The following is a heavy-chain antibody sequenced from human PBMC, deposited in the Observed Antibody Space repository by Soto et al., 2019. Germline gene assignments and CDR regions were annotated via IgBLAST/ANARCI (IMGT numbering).Heavy chain of an antibody. D-gene: IGHD6-19*01. CDR1: GYTFTTYP. Sequence: QVQLVQSGTEVKKPGASVRVSCQASGYTFTTYPMHWVRQAPGQGLEWMAWINTGNGDTKYSQKFQGRVTVTRDTSASPAYMDLSSLQSEDTAVFYCASGSGWFSPDYWGQGPLVTVSS. CDR2: INTGNGDT. V-gene: IGHV1-3*04. CDR3: ASGSGWFSPDY. J-gene: IGHJ4*02.